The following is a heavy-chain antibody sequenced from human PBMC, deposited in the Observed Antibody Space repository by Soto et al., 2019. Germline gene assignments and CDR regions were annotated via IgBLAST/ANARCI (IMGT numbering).Heavy chain of an antibody. CDR2: IKQDGSEK. D-gene: IGHD6-13*01. J-gene: IGHJ4*02. CDR1: GLKFSSYW. V-gene: IGHV3-7*01. Sequence: GGSMRLSCAASGLKFSSYWVSWVRKDTGKGLEWVANIKQDGSEKYYVDSVKGRFTISRDNAKNSLYLQMNSLRAEDTAVYYCARGKQQLAPYYFDYWGQGTLVTVSS. CDR3: ARGKQQLAPYYFDY.